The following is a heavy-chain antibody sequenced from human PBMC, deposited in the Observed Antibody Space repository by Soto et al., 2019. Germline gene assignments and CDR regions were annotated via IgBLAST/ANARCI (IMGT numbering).Heavy chain of an antibody. D-gene: IGHD2-2*01. CDR2: INHSGST. CDR1: GGSFSCYY. J-gene: IGHJ6*02. CDR3: ARVPVPAAMSVGLAGMDV. Sequence: SETLSLTCAVYGGSFSCYYWSWIRQPPGKGLEWIGEINHSGSTNYNPSLKSRVTISVDTSKNQFSLKLSSVTAADTAVYYCARVPVPAAMSVGLAGMDVWGQGTTVTVSS. V-gene: IGHV4-34*01.